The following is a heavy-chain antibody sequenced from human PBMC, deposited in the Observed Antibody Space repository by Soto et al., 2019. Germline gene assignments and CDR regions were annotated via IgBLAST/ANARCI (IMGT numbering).Heavy chain of an antibody. CDR2: ISSSSSYT. D-gene: IGHD3-16*02. Sequence: PGGSMRLCCAASGFTFSDYYMSWIRQAPGKGLEWVSYISSSSSYTNYADSVKGRFTISRDNAKNSLYLQMNSLRAEDTAVYYWARASGGVFGIIIEGSNWLASWVKGSLVTV. V-gene: IGHV3-11*05. J-gene: IGHJ5*01. CDR1: GFTFSDYY. CDR3: ARASGGVFGIIIEGSNWLAS.